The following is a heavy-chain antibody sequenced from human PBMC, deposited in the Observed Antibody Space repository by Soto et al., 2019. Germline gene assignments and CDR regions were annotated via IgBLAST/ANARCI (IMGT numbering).Heavy chain of an antibody. CDR1: GYTFTSYG. CDR3: ANTIFGVSPLAGYYYYYMDV. V-gene: IGHV1-18*01. D-gene: IGHD3-3*01. J-gene: IGHJ6*03. CDR2: ISAYNGNT. Sequence: ASVKVSCKASGYTFTSYGISWVRQAPGQGLEWMGWISAYNGNTNYAQKLQGRVTMTTDTSTSTAYMELRSLRSDDTAVYYCANTIFGVSPLAGYYYYYMDVWGKGTTVTVSS.